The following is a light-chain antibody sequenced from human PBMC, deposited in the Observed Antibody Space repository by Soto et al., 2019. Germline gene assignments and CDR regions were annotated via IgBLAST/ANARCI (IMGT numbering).Light chain of an antibody. CDR2: EAY. Sequence: QSALTQPASVSGSPGQSITISCTGGSSDVGSYNLVSWYQQHPGKAPKLMIDEAYERPSGVSNRFSGSKSGNTASLTISGLQAEDEADYDCCSYAGSYTLWVFGGGTKLTVL. J-gene: IGLJ3*02. V-gene: IGLV2-14*02. CDR3: CSYAGSYTLWV. CDR1: SSDVGSYNL.